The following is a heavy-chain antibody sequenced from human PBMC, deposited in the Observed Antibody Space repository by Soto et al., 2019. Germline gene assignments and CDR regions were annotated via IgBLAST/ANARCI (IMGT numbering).Heavy chain of an antibody. CDR1: GFTVSSNY. CDR2: IYSGGST. D-gene: IGHD5-12*01. V-gene: IGHV3-53*01. J-gene: IGHJ4*02. CDR3: ARLHIVATTFDY. Sequence: HPGGSLRLSCAASGFTVSSNYMSWVRQAPGKGLEWVSVIYSGGSTYYADSVKGRFTISRDNSKNTLYLQMNSLRAEDTAVYYCARLHIVATTFDYWGQGTLVTV.